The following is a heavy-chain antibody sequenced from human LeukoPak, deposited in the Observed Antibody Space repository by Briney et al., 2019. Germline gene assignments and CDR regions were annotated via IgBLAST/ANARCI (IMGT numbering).Heavy chain of an antibody. CDR3: AKARYYYESSGFSD. CDR1: GFTFSTTA. Sequence: GGSLRLSCAASGFTFSTTAMSWVRQAPGKGLEWVSVISGSGGDTEYADSVKGRFTISRDNSKNTLYLHMNSLRAEDTAVYYCAKARYYYESSGFSDWGQGTLVTVSS. V-gene: IGHV3-23*01. D-gene: IGHD3-22*01. J-gene: IGHJ4*02. CDR2: ISGSGGDT.